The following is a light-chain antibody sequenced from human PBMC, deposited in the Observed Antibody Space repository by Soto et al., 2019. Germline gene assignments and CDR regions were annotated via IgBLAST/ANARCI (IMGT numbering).Light chain of an antibody. Sequence: DIQMTPSPSSLSASVGDRVTITCRASQSISSYLNWYQQKPGKAPKLLIYAASSLQSGVPSRFSGSGSGTDFTLTISSLQPEDFATYYCQHSYSTLWTFGQGTKVGIK. V-gene: IGKV1-39*01. CDR1: QSISSY. CDR3: QHSYSTLWT. CDR2: AAS. J-gene: IGKJ1*01.